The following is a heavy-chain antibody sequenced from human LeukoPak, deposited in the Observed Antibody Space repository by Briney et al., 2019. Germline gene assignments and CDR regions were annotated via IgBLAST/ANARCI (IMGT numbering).Heavy chain of an antibody. CDR3: VKFFLSPAFTIFDNDY. Sequence: GGSLRLSCAASGFTFSSYAMSWVRQAPGKGLEWVSAISGSGGSTYYADSVKGRFTISRDNSKNTLYLQMNSLRAEDTAVYYCVKFFLSPAFTIFDNDYWGQGTLVTVSS. CDR1: GFTFSSYA. V-gene: IGHV3-23*01. J-gene: IGHJ4*02. CDR2: ISGSGGST. D-gene: IGHD3-9*01.